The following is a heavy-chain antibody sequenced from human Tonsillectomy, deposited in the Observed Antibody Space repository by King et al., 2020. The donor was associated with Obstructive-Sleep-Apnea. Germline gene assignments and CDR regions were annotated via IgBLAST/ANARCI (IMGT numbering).Heavy chain of an antibody. Sequence: QLQESGPGLMRPSETLSLTCSVSGDSVTSNRYFWGWIRQPPGRGLEWIASAYYSGSTYYNPSLKSRVTMSVDASKNQFSLKLSSVTGADTAVYYCARDLDQYDASGYFWGQGVLVTVSS. V-gene: IGHV4-39*07. D-gene: IGHD3-22*01. CDR1: GDSVTSNRYF. CDR3: ARDLDQYDASGYF. J-gene: IGHJ4*02. CDR2: AYYSGST.